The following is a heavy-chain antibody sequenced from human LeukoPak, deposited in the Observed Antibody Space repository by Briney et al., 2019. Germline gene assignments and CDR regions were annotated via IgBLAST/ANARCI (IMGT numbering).Heavy chain of an antibody. CDR3: AKDRGGYYGSGSYSDY. D-gene: IGHD3-10*01. Sequence: GGSLTLSCAASGFTFDEYAMHWVRRAPGKGLEWVSGISWNSGSIGYADSVKGRFTISRDNAKNSLYLQMNSLRAEDTALYYCAKDRGGYYGSGSYSDYWGQGTLVTVSS. CDR1: GFTFDEYA. J-gene: IGHJ4*02. CDR2: ISWNSGSI. V-gene: IGHV3-9*01.